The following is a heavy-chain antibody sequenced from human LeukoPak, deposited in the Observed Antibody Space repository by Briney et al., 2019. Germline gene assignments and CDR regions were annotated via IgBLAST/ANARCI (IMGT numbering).Heavy chain of an antibody. D-gene: IGHD3-16*01. CDR2: ISGSGGST. J-gene: IGHJ4*02. CDR1: GFTFSSYG. CDR3: ARGDSGGMDY. V-gene: IGHV3-23*01. Sequence: GGSLRLSCAASGFTFSSYGMHWVRQAPGKGLEWVSAISGSGGSTYYADSVKGRFTISRDASKNTVYLQMNSLRAEDTTVYYCARGDSGGMDYWGQGTLVTVSS.